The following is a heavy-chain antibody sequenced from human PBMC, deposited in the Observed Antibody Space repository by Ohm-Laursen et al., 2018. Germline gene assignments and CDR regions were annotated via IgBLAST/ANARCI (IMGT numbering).Heavy chain of an antibody. Sequence: QTLSLTCAISGDSVSSNSAAWNWIRQSPSRGLEWLGRTYYTSKWYNDYAVSVKSRITINPDTSKNHFSLQLNSVTPEDTAVYYCARGGRGAVAAGYGMDVWGQGTTVTVSS. D-gene: IGHD6-19*01. CDR3: ARGGRGAVAAGYGMDV. CDR1: GDSVSSNSAA. V-gene: IGHV6-1*01. CDR2: TYYTSKWYN. J-gene: IGHJ6*02.